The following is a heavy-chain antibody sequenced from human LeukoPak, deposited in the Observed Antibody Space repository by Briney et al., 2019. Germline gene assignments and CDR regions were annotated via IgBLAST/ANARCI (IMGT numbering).Heavy chain of an antibody. D-gene: IGHD4-11*01. CDR1: GITFSDYW. CDR3: ATDDYRGLGY. V-gene: IGHV3-74*01. Sequence: GGSLRLSCTTSGITFSDYWMHWARQVPGQGLVWVSHIDQYGTYATYADSVRGRFAISRDNAKNTVYLQLNSLRAEDTAVYYCATDDYRGLGYWGRGTLVTVSS. CDR2: IDQYGTYA. J-gene: IGHJ4*02.